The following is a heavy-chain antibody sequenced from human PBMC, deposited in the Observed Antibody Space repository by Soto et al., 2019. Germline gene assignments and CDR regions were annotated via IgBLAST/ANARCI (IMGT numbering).Heavy chain of an antibody. D-gene: IGHD3-10*01. V-gene: IGHV3-48*01. CDR3: ARDRVVRGSRLYYYGMDV. J-gene: IGHJ6*02. Sequence: PGGSLRLSCAASGFTFSSYSMNWVRQAPGKGLEWVSYISSSSSTIYYADSVKGRFTISRDNAKNSLYLQMNSLRAEDTAVYYCARDRVVRGSRLYYYGMDVWGQGTTVTVSS. CDR1: GFTFSSYS. CDR2: ISSSSSTI.